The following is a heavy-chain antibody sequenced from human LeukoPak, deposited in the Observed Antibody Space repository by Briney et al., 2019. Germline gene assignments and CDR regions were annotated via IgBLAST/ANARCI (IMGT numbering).Heavy chain of an antibody. CDR1: GGSISSYY. Sequence: SETLSLTCTVSGGSISSYYWSWIRQPAGKGLEWIGRIYTSGSTNYNPSLKSRVTMSVDTSKNQFSLKLTSVTAADTAVYYCARRKGRYSSSWYVIFDYWGQGTLVTVSS. V-gene: IGHV4-4*07. CDR3: ARRKGRYSSSWYVIFDY. D-gene: IGHD6-13*01. CDR2: IYTSGST. J-gene: IGHJ4*02.